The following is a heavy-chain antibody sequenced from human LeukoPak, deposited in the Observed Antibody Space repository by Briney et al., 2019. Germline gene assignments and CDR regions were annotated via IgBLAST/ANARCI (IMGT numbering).Heavy chain of an antibody. V-gene: IGHV3-74*01. J-gene: IGHJ6*02. CDR1: GFTFSSYW. Sequence: GGSLRLSCAASGFTFSSYWMHWVRQAPGKGLVWVSRINSDGSSTSYADSEKGRFTISRDNAKNTLYLQMNSLRAEDTAVYYCARGAPPYSSGWYFFYYYYGMDVWGQGTTVTVSS. CDR2: INSDGSST. D-gene: IGHD6-19*01. CDR3: ARGAPPYSSGWYFFYYYYGMDV.